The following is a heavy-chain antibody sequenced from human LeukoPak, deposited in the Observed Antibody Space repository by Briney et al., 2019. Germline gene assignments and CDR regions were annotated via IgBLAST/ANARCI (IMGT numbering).Heavy chain of an antibody. Sequence: SETLSLTCTVCGGSISSYYWGWIRQPPGKGLEWIGSIYYSGSTYYNPSLKSRVTISVDTSKNQFSLKLSSVTAADTAVYYCAIYCSGASCSGYWGQGTLVTVSS. D-gene: IGHD2-15*01. J-gene: IGHJ4*02. CDR3: AIYCSGASCSGY. V-gene: IGHV4-39*07. CDR2: IYYSGST. CDR1: GGSISSYY.